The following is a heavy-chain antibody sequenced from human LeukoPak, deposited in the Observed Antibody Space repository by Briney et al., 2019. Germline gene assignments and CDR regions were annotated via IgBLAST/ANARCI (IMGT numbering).Heavy chain of an antibody. Sequence: SETLSLTCAVYGGSFSGYYWSWIRQPPGKGLEWIGEINHSGSTNYNPSLKSRVTISVDTSKNQFSLKLSSVTAADTAVYYCARNRYDYDSSARYFDYWGQGTLVTVSS. V-gene: IGHV4-34*01. D-gene: IGHD3-22*01. CDR3: ARNRYDYDSSARYFDY. CDR2: INHSGST. J-gene: IGHJ4*02. CDR1: GGSFSGYY.